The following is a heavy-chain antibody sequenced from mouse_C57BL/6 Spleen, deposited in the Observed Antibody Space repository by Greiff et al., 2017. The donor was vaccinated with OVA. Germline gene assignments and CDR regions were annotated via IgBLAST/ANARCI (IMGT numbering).Heavy chain of an antibody. CDR2: IDPSDSYT. D-gene: IGHD1-1*01. V-gene: IGHV1-59*01. CDR3: ARGEDYYGSRDWYFDV. Sequence: QVQLQQPGAELVRPGTSVKLSCKASGYTFTSYWMHWVKQRPGQGLEWIGVIDPSDSYTNYNQKFKGKATLTVDTSSSTAYMQLSSLTSEDSAVYYCARGEDYYGSRDWYFDVWGTGTTVTVSS. J-gene: IGHJ1*03. CDR1: GYTFTSYW.